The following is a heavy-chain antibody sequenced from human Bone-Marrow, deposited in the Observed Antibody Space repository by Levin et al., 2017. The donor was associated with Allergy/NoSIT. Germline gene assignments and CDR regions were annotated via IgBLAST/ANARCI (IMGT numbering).Heavy chain of an antibody. Sequence: SQTLSLTCAISGDSVSSNSAASNWIRQSPSRGLEWLGRTYYRSRWYNDSAVSVKSRIIINPDTSKNQFSLHLNSATPEDTAVFYCATDLLIASRLRSNYFDYWGQGILVTVSS. CDR2: TYYRSRWYN. CDR1: GDSVSSNSAA. J-gene: IGHJ4*02. CDR3: ATDLLIASRLRSNYFDY. V-gene: IGHV6-1*01. D-gene: IGHD6-6*01.